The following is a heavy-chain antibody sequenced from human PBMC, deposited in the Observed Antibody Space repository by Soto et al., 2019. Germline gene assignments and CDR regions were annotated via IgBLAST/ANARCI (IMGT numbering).Heavy chain of an antibody. V-gene: IGHV3-33*01. CDR3: ARGLYGSGSYYYGMDV. Sequence: GGSLRLSCAASGFTFSSYGMHWVRQAPGKGLEWVAVIWYDGSNKYYADSVKGRFTISRDNSKNTLYLQMNSPRAEDTAVYYCARGLYGSGSYYYGMDVWGQGTTVTVSS. D-gene: IGHD3-10*01. CDR2: IWYDGSNK. CDR1: GFTFSSYG. J-gene: IGHJ6*02.